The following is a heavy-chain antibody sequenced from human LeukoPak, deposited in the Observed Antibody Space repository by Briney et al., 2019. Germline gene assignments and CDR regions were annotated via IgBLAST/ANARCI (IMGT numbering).Heavy chain of an antibody. CDR1: GYTSTSYG. CDR3: ARRSGDSSGYSYTPDY. CDR2: ISTYNGNT. Sequence: GSVTASCKASGYTSTSYGSSWVGQAPGQGREGMGWISTYNGNTNYAQKLQRRLTMTTDTSTSTAYMELRSLRSDHTAVYYCARRSGDSSGYSYTPDYWGQGTLVTVSS. D-gene: IGHD3-22*01. J-gene: IGHJ4*02. V-gene: IGHV1-18*01.